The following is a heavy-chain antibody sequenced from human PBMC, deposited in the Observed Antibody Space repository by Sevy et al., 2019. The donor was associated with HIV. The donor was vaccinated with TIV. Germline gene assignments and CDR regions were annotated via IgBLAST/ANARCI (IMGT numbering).Heavy chain of an antibody. D-gene: IGHD3-3*01. CDR3: ARERFLEWLSPPTRYYYGMDV. CDR2: IWYDGSNK. V-gene: IGHV3-33*01. CDR1: GFTFSSYG. J-gene: IGHJ6*02. Sequence: GSLRLSCAASGFTFSSYGMHWVRQAPGKGLEWVAVIWYDGSNKYYADSVKGRFTISRDNSKNTLYLQMNSLRAEETAVDYCARERFLEWLSPPTRYYYGMDVWGQGTTVTVSS.